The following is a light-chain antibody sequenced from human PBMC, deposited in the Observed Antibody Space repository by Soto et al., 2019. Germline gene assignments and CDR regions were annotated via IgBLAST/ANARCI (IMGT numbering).Light chain of an antibody. CDR2: DVS. V-gene: IGLV2-11*01. CDR1: SVNVGGYNY. CDR3: CSYAGTDSWV. Sequence: QSVLTQPRSVSGSLGQSVTISCTGTSVNVGGYNYVSWYQHHPGKAPKLIIYDVSERPSGVTDRFSGSKSANTASLTISGLQGEDEADYYCCSYAGTDSWVFVGGTKLTVL. J-gene: IGLJ3*02.